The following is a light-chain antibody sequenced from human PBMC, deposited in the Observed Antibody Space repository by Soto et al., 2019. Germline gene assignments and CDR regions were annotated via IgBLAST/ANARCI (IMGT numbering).Light chain of an antibody. CDR1: QGISND. CDR2: KAS. J-gene: IGKJ1*01. Sequence: AIQMTQSPSSLSASVGDRVTITCRASQGISNDLGWYQHKPGKAPKLLIYKASSLESGVPSRFSGSGSGTDFTLTISRLEPEDFAVYYCQQYNNWPPWTFGQGTKVDI. V-gene: IGKV1D-13*01. CDR3: QQYNNWPPWT.